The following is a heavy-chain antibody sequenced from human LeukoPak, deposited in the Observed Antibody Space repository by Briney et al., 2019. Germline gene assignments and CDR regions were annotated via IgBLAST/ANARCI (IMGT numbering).Heavy chain of an antibody. V-gene: IGHV3-48*02. CDR3: ARAEGGVPATYGMDV. CDR2: ISSSSSTI. J-gene: IGHJ6*02. D-gene: IGHD2-2*01. CDR1: GFTFGSYS. Sequence: GGSLRLSCAASGFTFGSYSMNWVRQAPGKGLEWVSYISSSSSTIYYADSVKGRFTISRDNAKNSLYLQMNSLRDEDTAVYYCARAEGGVPATYGMDVWGQGTTVTVSS.